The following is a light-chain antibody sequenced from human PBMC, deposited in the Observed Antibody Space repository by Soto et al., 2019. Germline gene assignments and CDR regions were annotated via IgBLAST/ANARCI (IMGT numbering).Light chain of an antibody. V-gene: IGLV2-11*01. J-gene: IGLJ3*02. Sequence: QSALTQPRSVSGSPGQSVTISCTGTSSDVGDYNSVSWYQQHPGKAPQLMIYDVNKRPSGVPDRFSGSKSGNTASLTISGLQAEDEADYYCCSYAGSLWRFGGGTQLTVL. CDR1: SSDVGDYNS. CDR3: CSYAGSLWR. CDR2: DVN.